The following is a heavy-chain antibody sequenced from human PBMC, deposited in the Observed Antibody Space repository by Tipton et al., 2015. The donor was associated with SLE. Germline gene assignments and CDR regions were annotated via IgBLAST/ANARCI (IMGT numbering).Heavy chain of an antibody. V-gene: IGHV3-7*01. J-gene: IGHJ5*02. Sequence: SLRLSCAVSGFSISGYWMNWVRQAPGKGLEWAATIKQDGSEKYYVDSVTGRFTISRDNAKNSLFLQMNSLRVEDTAVYYCATRSDGVPYHWGQGALVTVSS. CDR3: ATRSDGVPYH. CDR2: IKQDGSEK. CDR1: GFSISGYW. D-gene: IGHD3-16*01.